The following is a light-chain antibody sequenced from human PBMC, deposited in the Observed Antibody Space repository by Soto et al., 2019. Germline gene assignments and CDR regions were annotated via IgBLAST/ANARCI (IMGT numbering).Light chain of an antibody. CDR1: SSDVGGYNY. CDR2: EVS. V-gene: IGLV2-14*01. CDR3: SSYTSSSTLVV. Sequence: QSALTQPASVSGSPGQSITISCTGTSSDVGGYNYVSWYQQHPGKAPKLMIYEVSTRPSGVSNRFSGSKSGNTASLTISGLQAEDEADYYCSSYTSSSTLVVFCGGTKLTVL. J-gene: IGLJ2*01.